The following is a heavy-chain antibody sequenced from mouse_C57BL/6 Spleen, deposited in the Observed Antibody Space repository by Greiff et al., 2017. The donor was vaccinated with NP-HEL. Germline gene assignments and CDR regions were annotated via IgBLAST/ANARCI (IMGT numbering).Heavy chain of an antibody. D-gene: IGHD3-2*02. CDR2: IDPETGGT. CDR1: GYTFTDYE. J-gene: IGHJ3*01. CDR3: TRDSSGYLGAWFAY. Sequence: QVHVKQSGAELVRPGASVTLSCKASGYTFTDYEMHWVKQTPVHGLEWIGAIDPETGGTAYNQKFKGKAILTADKSSSTAYMELRSLKSEDSAVYYCTRDSSGYLGAWFAYRGQGTLVTVSA. V-gene: IGHV1-15*01.